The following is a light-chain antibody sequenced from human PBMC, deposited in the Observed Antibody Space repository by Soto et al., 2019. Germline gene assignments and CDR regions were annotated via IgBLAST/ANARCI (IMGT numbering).Light chain of an antibody. J-gene: IGLJ2*01. Sequence: QSALTQPASVSGSPGQSITISCTGTSSDVGGYNYVSWYQQHPGKAPKLMIYDVSHRPSGVSNRFSGSKSGNTASLTISGLQAEDEADYYCSSYTSSSTRVVFGGGTQLTVL. CDR2: DVS. CDR3: SSYTSSSTRVV. CDR1: SSDVGGYNY. V-gene: IGLV2-14*01.